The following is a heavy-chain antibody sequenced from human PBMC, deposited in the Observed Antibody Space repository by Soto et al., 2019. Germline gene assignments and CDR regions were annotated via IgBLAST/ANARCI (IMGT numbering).Heavy chain of an antibody. Sequence: GGSLRLSCAASGFTFSGYAMHWVRQAPGKGLEWVGRIKTNTEGGTTDYAAAVKGRFTVSRDDSKNTLYLQMNSLKTEDTAVYYCTTGSVEGVWGQGTTVTVSS. CDR2: IKTNTEGGTT. J-gene: IGHJ6*02. CDR1: GFTFSGYA. V-gene: IGHV3-15*07. CDR3: TTGSVEGV. D-gene: IGHD2-15*01.